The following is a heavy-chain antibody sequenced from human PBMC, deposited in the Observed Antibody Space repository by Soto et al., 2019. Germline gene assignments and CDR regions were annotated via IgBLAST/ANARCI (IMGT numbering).Heavy chain of an antibody. D-gene: IGHD3-3*01. CDR2: IYPADSDT. V-gene: IGHV5-51*01. Sequence: GESLKISCKGSGYSFTTYWIGWVRQMPGKGLECMGIIYPADSDTRYGPSFQGRVTITADESTSTAYMELSSLISEDTAVYYCARGPDLRLDYWGQGTLVTVSS. CDR3: ARGPDLRLDY. CDR1: GYSFTTYW. J-gene: IGHJ4*02.